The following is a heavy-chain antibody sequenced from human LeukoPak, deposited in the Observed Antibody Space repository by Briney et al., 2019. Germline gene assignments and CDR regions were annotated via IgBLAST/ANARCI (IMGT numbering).Heavy chain of an antibody. J-gene: IGHJ4*02. CDR1: GFTFGNYG. V-gene: IGHV3-20*04. CDR2: INWNGGST. CDR3: ARAQTYGDSRLLLDY. D-gene: IGHD4-17*01. Sequence: PGGSLSLSCAASGFTFGNYGMSWVRQAPGKGLEWVSGINWNGGSTGYADSVEGRFTIFRDNAKNSQYLQMNSLRVEDTALYYCARAQTYGDSRLLLDYWGQGTLVTVSS.